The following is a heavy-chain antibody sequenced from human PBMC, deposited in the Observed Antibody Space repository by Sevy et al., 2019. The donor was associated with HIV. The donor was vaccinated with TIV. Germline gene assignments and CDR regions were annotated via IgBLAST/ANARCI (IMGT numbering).Heavy chain of an antibody. J-gene: IGHJ4*02. CDR1: GLTFSSDS. CDR2: ISSSSRTI. V-gene: IGHV3-48*02. Sequence: GESLRLSCVVSGLTFSSDSMNWVRQAPGKGLEWLAYISSSSRTIYYADSVEGRFTISRDNDKKSVFLQMNNLRDEDSATYYCARDVDTPFVSSFDSWGQGTLVTVSS. CDR3: ARDVDTPFVSSFDS. D-gene: IGHD5-18*01.